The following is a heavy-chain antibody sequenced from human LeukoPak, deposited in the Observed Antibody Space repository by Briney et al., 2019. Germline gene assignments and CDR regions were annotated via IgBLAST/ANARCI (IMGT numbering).Heavy chain of an antibody. CDR3: ARRDCSGGSCYLAY. V-gene: IGHV3-74*01. CDR1: GFTFSSYW. J-gene: IGHJ4*02. Sequence: GGSLRLSCAASGFTFSSYWMHWVRQAPGKGLGWVSRINSDGSNTIYPDSVKGRFTISRDNAKNTLYLQMNSLRAEDTAVYYCARRDCSGGSCYLAYWGQGTLVTVSS. CDR2: INSDGSNT. D-gene: IGHD2-15*01.